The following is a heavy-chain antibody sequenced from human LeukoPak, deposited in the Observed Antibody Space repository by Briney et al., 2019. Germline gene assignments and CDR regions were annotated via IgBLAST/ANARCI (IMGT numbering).Heavy chain of an antibody. D-gene: IGHD6-19*01. V-gene: IGHV1-2*02. CDR1: GYTFTAYY. Sequence: ASVKVSCKASGYTFTAYYMHWVRQAPGQGLEWMGWINCNSGATKYAQKFQDRVTMTRDTSISTAYMEVTRPTSDDTAVYYCAKTGAGYSSGWSYLYWGQGTLATVSS. CDR2: INCNSGAT. J-gene: IGHJ4*02. CDR3: AKTGAGYSSGWSYLY.